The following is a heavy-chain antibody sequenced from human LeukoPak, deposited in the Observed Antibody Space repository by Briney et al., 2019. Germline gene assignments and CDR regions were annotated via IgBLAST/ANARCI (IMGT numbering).Heavy chain of an antibody. V-gene: IGHV3-11*01. D-gene: IGHD3-9*01. CDR2: ISSGAGTTI. CDR3: ARARAAYFALFQH. Sequence: GGSLRLSCAASGFSISDYYMSWVRQAPGKGLEWISYISSGAGTTIKYADSVKGRFTISRDNAQNSLFLQINSLRAEDTAVYFCARARAAYFALFQHWGQGSLVIVSS. J-gene: IGHJ1*01. CDR1: GFSISDYY.